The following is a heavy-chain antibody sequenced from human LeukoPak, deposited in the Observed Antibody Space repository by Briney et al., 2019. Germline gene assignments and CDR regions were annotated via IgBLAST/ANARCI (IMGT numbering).Heavy chain of an antibody. CDR1: GFTFSSYW. CDR3: RRWGNLNAFDI. D-gene: IGHD4-23*01. CDR2: IKQDGSEK. Sequence: PGGSLRLSCAASGFTFSSYWMSWVRQAPGKGLEWVANIKQDGSEKYYVGSVKGRFTISKDNTKNSLYLQMNSLRAEDTAAYYCRRWGNLNAFDIWGQGRMVTVSS. J-gene: IGHJ3*02. V-gene: IGHV3-7*01.